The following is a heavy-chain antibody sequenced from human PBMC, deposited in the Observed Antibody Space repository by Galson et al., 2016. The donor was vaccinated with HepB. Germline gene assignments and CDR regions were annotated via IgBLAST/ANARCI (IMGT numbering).Heavy chain of an antibody. CDR2: IKQDGSEI. CDR1: GFTFSSFW. D-gene: IGHD2-15*01. Sequence: SLRLSCAASGFTFSSFWMSWVRQAPGKGPEWVANIKQDGSEIYYVASVKGRFTISRDNAKNSLYLQMNSLRVEDTAVYYCARPGYRWGQGTLVTVSS. CDR3: ARPGYR. J-gene: IGHJ4*02. V-gene: IGHV3-7*01.